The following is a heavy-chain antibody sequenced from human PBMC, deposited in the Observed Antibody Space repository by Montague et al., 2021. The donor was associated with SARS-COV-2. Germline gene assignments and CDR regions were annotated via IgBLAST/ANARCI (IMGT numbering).Heavy chain of an antibody. CDR3: ARGRGTALFRRVYFGMDV. CDR2: INHSGST. D-gene: IGHD1-1*01. V-gene: IGHV4-34*01. J-gene: IGHJ6*02. Sequence: SETLSLTCAVYGGSFSGYYWSWIRQPPGKGLEWIGEINHSGSTNYNPSLKSRVTISVDTSKNQFSLKLSSVTAADTAVYYCARGRGTALFRRVYFGMDVWGQGTMVTVSS. CDR1: GGSFSGYY.